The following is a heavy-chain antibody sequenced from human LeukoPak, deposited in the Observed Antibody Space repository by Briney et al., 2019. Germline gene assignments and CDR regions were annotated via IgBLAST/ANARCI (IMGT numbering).Heavy chain of an antibody. CDR3: TSSRGSRYGYRALEQPPTPVD. Sequence: PGGSLRLSCAASGFTFSSYWMSWVRQAPGKGLEWVANIMLDGSEKYYVDSVKGRFTISRDNAKNSLYLQMHSLRDEDTAAYYCTSSRGSRYGYRALEQPPTPVDWGQGTLVTVSS. D-gene: IGHD5-18*01. V-gene: IGHV3-7*01. CDR2: IMLDGSEK. J-gene: IGHJ4*02. CDR1: GFTFSSYW.